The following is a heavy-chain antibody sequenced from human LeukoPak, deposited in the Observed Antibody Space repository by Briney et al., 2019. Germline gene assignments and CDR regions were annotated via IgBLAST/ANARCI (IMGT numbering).Heavy chain of an antibody. CDR2: IYYSGST. CDR3: ARLAADSSSWYISY. V-gene: IGHV4-38-2*01. Sequence: SETLSLTCAVSGYSISSGYYWGWIRQPPGKGLEWIGSIYYSGSTYYNPSLKSRVTISVDTSKNQFSLKLSSVTAADTAVYYCARLAADSSSWYISYWGQGTLVTVSS. CDR1: GYSISSGYY. D-gene: IGHD6-13*01. J-gene: IGHJ4*02.